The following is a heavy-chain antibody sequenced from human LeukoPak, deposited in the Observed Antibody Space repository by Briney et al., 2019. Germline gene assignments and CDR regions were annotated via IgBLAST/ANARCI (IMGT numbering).Heavy chain of an antibody. CDR3: ARGRYCSGGSCVPFDP. V-gene: IGHV1-18*01. D-gene: IGHD2-15*01. J-gene: IGHJ5*02. CDR1: GYTFTSYG. Sequence: ASVKVSCKASGYTFTSYGISWVRQAPGQGLEWMGWISAYNGNTNYAQKLQGRVTMTTDTSTSTAYMELRSLGSDDTAVYYCARGRYCSGGSCVPFDPWGQGTLVTVSS. CDR2: ISAYNGNT.